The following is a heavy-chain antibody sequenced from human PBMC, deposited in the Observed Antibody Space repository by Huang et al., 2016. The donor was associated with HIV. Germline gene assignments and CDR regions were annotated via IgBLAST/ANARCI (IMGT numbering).Heavy chain of an antibody. CDR1: EYTRTALS. Sequence: QVQLVQSRAEVKKPGASVKVSCKVSEYTRTALSIHWVRQPPGKGLEWMGGFDPEIGETSYAQKVQGRVTMTEDTSTETAFMERSGLRPEDTAVYYCATGFDVFFDFWGQGTLVTVSS. CDR2: FDPEIGET. V-gene: IGHV1-24*01. D-gene: IGHD3-9*01. J-gene: IGHJ4*02. CDR3: ATGFDVFFDF.